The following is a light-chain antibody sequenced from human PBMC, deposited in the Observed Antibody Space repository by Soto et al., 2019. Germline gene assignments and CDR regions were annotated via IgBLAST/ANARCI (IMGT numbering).Light chain of an antibody. CDR3: QQYGYSPIT. CDR1: QSVSSSH. Sequence: EIVMTQSPATLSVSPGARAPLSCRASQSVSSSHLAWYQHNPGQAPRLLIYAASSRATGSPDRFSGGGSGTDFTLTISRLEPEDFAVYCCQQYGYSPITFGQGTRLEIK. J-gene: IGKJ5*01. V-gene: IGKV3-20*01. CDR2: AAS.